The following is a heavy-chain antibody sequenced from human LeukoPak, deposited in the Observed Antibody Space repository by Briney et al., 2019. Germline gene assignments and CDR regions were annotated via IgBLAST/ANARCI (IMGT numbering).Heavy chain of an antibody. Sequence: PGRSLRLSCAASGFTFDDYAMHWVRQAPGKGLEWVSGISWNSGSIGYADSVKGRFTISRDNAKNSLYLQMNSLRAEDTALYYCAKEVDGASGTKIGYFQHWGQGTLVIVSS. CDR3: AKEVDGASGTKIGYFQH. J-gene: IGHJ1*01. V-gene: IGHV3-9*01. D-gene: IGHD1-26*01. CDR2: ISWNSGSI. CDR1: GFTFDDYA.